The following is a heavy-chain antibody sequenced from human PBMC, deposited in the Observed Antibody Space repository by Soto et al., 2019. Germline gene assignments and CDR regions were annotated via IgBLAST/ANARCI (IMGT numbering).Heavy chain of an antibody. CDR3: AIPDGEVPAAMRGPNYYYYGMDV. J-gene: IGHJ6*02. Sequence: SETLSVTCTLSRGSISSSSYYWGWIRQAPGKGLEWIGSIYYSGSTYYNPSLNSRVTISVDTSKNQFSLKLSSVTAADTAVYYCAIPDGEVPAAMRGPNYYYYGMDVWGQGTTVT. V-gene: IGHV4-39*01. CDR1: RGSISSSSYY. CDR2: IYYSGST. D-gene: IGHD2-2*01.